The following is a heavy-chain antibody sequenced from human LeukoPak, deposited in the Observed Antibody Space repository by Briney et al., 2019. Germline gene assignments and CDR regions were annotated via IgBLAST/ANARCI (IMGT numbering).Heavy chain of an antibody. Sequence: SETLSLTCTVSGGSISSSSYYWGWIRQPPGKWLEWIGSIYYSGSTYYNPSLKSRVTISVDTSKNQFSLKLSSVTAADTAVYYCASGLLFDYWGQGTLVTVSS. CDR3: ASGLLFDY. J-gene: IGHJ4*02. V-gene: IGHV4-39*01. CDR1: GGSISSSSYY. D-gene: IGHD1-26*01. CDR2: IYYSGST.